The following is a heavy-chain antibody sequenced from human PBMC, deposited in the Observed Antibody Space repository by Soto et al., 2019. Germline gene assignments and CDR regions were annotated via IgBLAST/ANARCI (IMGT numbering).Heavy chain of an antibody. CDR1: GGTFSSYA. J-gene: IGHJ5*02. CDR2: IIPIFGTA. CDR3: ARYAGIVVVVAAGENWFDP. D-gene: IGHD2-15*01. V-gene: IGHV1-69*13. Sequence: ASVKVSCKASGGTFSSYAISWVRQAPGQGLEWMGGIIPIFGTANYAQKFQGRVTITADESTSTAYMELSSLRSEDTAVYYCARYAGIVVVVAAGENWFDPWGRGTLVTVSS.